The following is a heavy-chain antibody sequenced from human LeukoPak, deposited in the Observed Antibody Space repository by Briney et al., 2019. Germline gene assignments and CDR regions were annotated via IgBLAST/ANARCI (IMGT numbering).Heavy chain of an antibody. V-gene: IGHV4-61*02. CDR3: ARGQFQIVLMVYAHIDAFDI. CDR1: GGSINSGSHY. D-gene: IGHD2-8*01. CDR2: IYTSGRMSTSGST. Sequence: SETLSLTCTVSGGSINSGSHYWSWIRQPAGKGLEWIGRIYTSGRMSTSGSTNYNPSLKSRVTISVDTSKNQFSLKLSSVTAADTAVYYCARGQFQIVLMVYAHIDAFDIWGQGTMVTVSS. J-gene: IGHJ3*02.